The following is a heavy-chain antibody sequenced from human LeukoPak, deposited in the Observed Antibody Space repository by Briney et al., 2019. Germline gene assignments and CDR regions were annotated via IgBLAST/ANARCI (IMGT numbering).Heavy chain of an antibody. J-gene: IGHJ4*02. V-gene: IGHV4-30-4*01. CDR3: ASGRDSSGYYPPFDY. CDR1: GGSISSGDYY. CDR2: IYYSGRT. D-gene: IGHD3-22*01. Sequence: PSQTLSLTCTVSGGSISSGDYYWSWIRQPPGKGLEWIGYIYYSGRTYYNPSLKSRVTISVDTSKNQFSLKLSSVTAADTAVYYCASGRDSSGYYPPFDYWGQGTLVTVSS.